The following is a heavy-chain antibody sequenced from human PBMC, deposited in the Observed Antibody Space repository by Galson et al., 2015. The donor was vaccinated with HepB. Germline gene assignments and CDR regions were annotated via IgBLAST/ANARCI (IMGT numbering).Heavy chain of an antibody. CDR3: ARGGSGNHNSYYYHGMDV. CDR2: SYSSGRT. D-gene: IGHD3-10*01. Sequence: SLRLSCAVSGFTVSRNYIYWVRRAPGKGLEWVSVSYSSGRTDYADSVKGRFTISSDNSKNTLYLQLNSLRVEDTAVYFCARGGSGNHNSYYYHGMDVWGQGTTVTVSS. J-gene: IGHJ6*02. CDR1: GFTVSRNY. V-gene: IGHV3-66*02.